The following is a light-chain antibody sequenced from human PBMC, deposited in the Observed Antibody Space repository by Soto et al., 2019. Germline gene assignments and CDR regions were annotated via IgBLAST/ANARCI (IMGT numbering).Light chain of an antibody. CDR3: CSYAGSSTLV. Sequence: QSVLTQPASVSGSPGQSITISGTGTSSDVGGYNLVSWYQQHPGKAPKLMIYEASKRPSGVSNRFSGSRSGNTASLTISGLQAEDEADYHFCSYAGSSTLVFGGGTKLTVL. CDR2: EAS. V-gene: IGLV2-23*01. CDR1: SSDVGGYNL. J-gene: IGLJ3*02.